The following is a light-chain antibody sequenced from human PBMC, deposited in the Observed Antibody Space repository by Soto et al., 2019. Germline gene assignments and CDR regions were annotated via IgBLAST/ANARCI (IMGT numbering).Light chain of an antibody. CDR2: EAN. Sequence: QSALTQPASVSGSPGQSITISCTGTNSDVGRYNLVSWYQHHPGKAPKLVIYEANKRPSGISERFSVSKSGNTASLTISGLQAEDEGHYYCCSYTTNNTLVFGTGTKLTVL. J-gene: IGLJ1*01. V-gene: IGLV2-14*02. CDR1: NSDVGRYNL. CDR3: CSYTTNNTLV.